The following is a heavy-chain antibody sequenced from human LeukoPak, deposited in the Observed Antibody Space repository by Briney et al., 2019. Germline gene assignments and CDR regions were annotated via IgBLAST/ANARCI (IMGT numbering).Heavy chain of an antibody. CDR1: GGTFSIYA. CDR3: ARQGELGAFDI. CDR2: IIPIFGTA. J-gene: IGHJ3*02. D-gene: IGHD6-13*01. V-gene: IGHV1-69*01. Sequence: SAVTVSYKASGGTFSIYAISWVRQAPGQGLEWMGGIIPIFGTANYAQKFQSRVTITADESTSTAYMELSSLRSEDTAVYYCARQGELGAFDIWGQGTMVTVSS.